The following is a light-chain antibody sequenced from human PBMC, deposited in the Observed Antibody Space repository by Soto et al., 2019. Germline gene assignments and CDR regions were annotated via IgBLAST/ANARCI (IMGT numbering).Light chain of an antibody. V-gene: IGLV2-8*01. CDR1: SSDVGGYNF. J-gene: IGLJ1*01. CDR2: EVS. Sequence: QSVLTQPPSVSGSPGQSVTISCTGTSSDVGGYNFVSWYQQHPGKAPKLMIYEVSERPSGVPDRFSGSKSGNTASLTVSGLQAEDEADYYCSSYAGSNNFCVFGTGTKLTVL. CDR3: SSYAGSNNFCV.